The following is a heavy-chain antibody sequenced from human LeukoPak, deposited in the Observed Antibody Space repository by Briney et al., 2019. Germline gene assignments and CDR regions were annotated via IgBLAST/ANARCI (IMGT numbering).Heavy chain of an antibody. CDR3: ARHWVQLWPVDY. CDR2: IYYSGST. CDR1: GGSISSYY. J-gene: IGHJ4*02. D-gene: IGHD5-18*01. Sequence: SETLSLTCTVSGGSISSYYWGWIRQPPGKGLEWIGSIYYSGSTYYNPSLKSRVTISVDTSKNQFSLKLSSVTAADTAVYYCARHWVQLWPVDYWGQGTLVTVSS. V-gene: IGHV4-39*01.